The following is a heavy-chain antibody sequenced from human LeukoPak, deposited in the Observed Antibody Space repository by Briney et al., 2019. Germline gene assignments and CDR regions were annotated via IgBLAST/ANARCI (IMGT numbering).Heavy chain of an antibody. Sequence: PGGSLRLSCVASGFTFSSYGIHWVRQAPVKGLEWVAFIQYDGTFKSYTDSVKGRFTISRDNAKNSLYLQMNSLRAEDTAVYYCARVDYGDYAGEDYWGQGTLVTVSS. J-gene: IGHJ4*02. V-gene: IGHV3-30*02. D-gene: IGHD4-17*01. CDR1: GFTFSSYG. CDR2: IQYDGTFK. CDR3: ARVDYGDYAGEDY.